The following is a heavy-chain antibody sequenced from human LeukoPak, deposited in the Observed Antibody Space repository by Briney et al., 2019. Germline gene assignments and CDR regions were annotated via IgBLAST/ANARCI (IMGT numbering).Heavy chain of an antibody. CDR3: ARDLREIVGGDAFDI. V-gene: IGHV1-46*01. J-gene: IGHJ3*02. CDR1: GYTFTSYY. Sequence: ASVKVSCKASGYTFTSYYMHWVRQAPGQGLEWMGIINPSGGSTSYAQKFQGRVTMTRDTSTGTVYMDLSSLRSEDTAVYYCARDLREIVGGDAFDIWGQGTMVTVSS. CDR2: INPSGGST. D-gene: IGHD1-26*01.